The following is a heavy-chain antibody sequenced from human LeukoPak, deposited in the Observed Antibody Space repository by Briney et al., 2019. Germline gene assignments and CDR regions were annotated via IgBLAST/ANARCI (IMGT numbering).Heavy chain of an antibody. D-gene: IGHD3-10*01. J-gene: IGHJ6*02. V-gene: IGHV3-30-3*01. CDR2: ISYDGSNK. CDR3: ARPYGSGSPYIYYYYYGMDV. Sequence: GGSLRLSCAASGFTFSSYAMHWVRQAPGKGLEWVAVISYDGSNKYYADSVKGRFTISRDNSKNTLYLQMNSLRAEDTAVYYCARPYGSGSPYIYYYYYGMDVWGQGTTDTVSS. CDR1: GFTFSSYA.